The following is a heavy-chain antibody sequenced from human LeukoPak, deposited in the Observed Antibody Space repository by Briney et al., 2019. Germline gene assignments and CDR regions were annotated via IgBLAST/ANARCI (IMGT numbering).Heavy chain of an antibody. CDR3: ARKVESKWFDP. Sequence: SETLSLTCTVSGGSIRSYYWSWVRQPPGKGLEWIGYIYDSGTTNYNPSLKSRVTMSEDTSKNQFSLQLSSVTAADTAVYYCARKVESKWFDPWGQGTLVTVSS. D-gene: IGHD1-1*01. J-gene: IGHJ5*02. CDR2: IYDSGTT. CDR1: GGSIRSYY. V-gene: IGHV4-59*01.